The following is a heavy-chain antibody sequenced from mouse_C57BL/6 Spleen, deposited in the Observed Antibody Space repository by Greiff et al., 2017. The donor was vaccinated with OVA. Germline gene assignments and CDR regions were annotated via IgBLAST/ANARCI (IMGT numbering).Heavy chain of an antibody. CDR3: AGTPNWDAMDY. CDR2: INPYNGGT. Sequence: EVQLQQSGPVLVKPGASVKMSCKASGYTFTDYYMNWVKQSHGKSLEWIGVINPYNGGTSYNQKFKGKATLTVDKSSSTAYMELNSLTSEDSAVYYCAGTPNWDAMDYWGQGTSVTVSS. J-gene: IGHJ4*01. D-gene: IGHD4-1*02. CDR1: GYTFTDYY. V-gene: IGHV1-19*01.